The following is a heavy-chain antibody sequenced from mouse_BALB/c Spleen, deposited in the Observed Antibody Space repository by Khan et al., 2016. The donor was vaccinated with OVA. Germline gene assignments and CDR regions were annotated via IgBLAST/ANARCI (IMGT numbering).Heavy chain of an antibody. CDR3: AREGAYYRSDGWFSY. J-gene: IGHJ3*01. D-gene: IGHD2-14*01. Sequence: VELVESGAELARPGASVKMSCKASGYTFTTYTMHWVKQRPGQGLEWIGYINPSNGYTNSNQKFKDKSTLTANKSSSTAYMQLSSLTSDYSAVYYCAREGAYYRSDGWFSYWGQGTLVTVSA. V-gene: IGHV1-4*01. CDR2: INPSNGYT. CDR1: GYTFTTYT.